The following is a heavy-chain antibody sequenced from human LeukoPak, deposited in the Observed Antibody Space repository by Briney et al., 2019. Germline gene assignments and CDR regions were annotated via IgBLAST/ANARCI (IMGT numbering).Heavy chain of an antibody. V-gene: IGHV2-70*17. CDR2: IDWDDDK. J-gene: IGHJ4*02. D-gene: IGHD1-26*01. CDR1: GFSLRTSGMC. CDR3: ARISRGGSDYTVDY. Sequence: SGPALVKPTQTLTLTCTFSGFSLRTSGMCVSWIRQPPGKALEWLSRIDWDDDKFYSTSLKTRLTISKGASKNQVVLTMTNMDPVDTATYYCARISRGGSDYTVDYWGQGTLVTVSS.